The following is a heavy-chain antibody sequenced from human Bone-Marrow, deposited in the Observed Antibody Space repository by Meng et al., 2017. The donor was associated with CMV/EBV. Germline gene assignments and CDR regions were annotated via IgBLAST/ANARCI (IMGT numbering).Heavy chain of an antibody. CDR3: ARDDTDCSGGSCYDWWEEGEFDY. CDR1: W. D-gene: IGHD2-15*01. V-gene: IGHV3-74*01. J-gene: IGHJ4*02. CDR2: INSDGSST. Sequence: WMHWVRKAPGKGLVWVSRINSDGSSTSYADSVKGRFTISRDNAKNTLYLQMNSLRAEDTAVYYCARDDTDCSGGSCYDWWEEGEFDYWGQGTLVTVSS.